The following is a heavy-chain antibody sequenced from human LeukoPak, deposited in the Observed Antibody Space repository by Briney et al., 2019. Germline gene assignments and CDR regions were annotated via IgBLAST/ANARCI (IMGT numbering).Heavy chain of an antibody. Sequence: PSETLSLTCTVSGGSISSSSYYWGWIRQPPGKGLEWIGSIYYSGSTYYNPSLKSRVTISVDTSKNQFSLKLSSVTAADTAVYYCARDAVATIRSHAFDIWGQGTMVTVSS. CDR3: ARDAVATIRSHAFDI. D-gene: IGHD5-24*01. CDR2: IYYSGST. J-gene: IGHJ3*02. CDR1: GGSISSSSYY. V-gene: IGHV4-39*07.